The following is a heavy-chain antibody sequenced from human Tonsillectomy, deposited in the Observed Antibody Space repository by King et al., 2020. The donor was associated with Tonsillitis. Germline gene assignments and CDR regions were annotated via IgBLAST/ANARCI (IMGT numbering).Heavy chain of an antibody. D-gene: IGHD5-18*01. Sequence: VQLQESGPGLVKPSETLSLTCTVSGGSISSYYWSWIRQPPGKGLAWIGYIYYSGSTNYNPSLKSRVTISVDTSKNQFSLKMSSVTAADTAVYYCARVRLVATAMHLYYYYYGMDVWGQGTTVTVSS. CDR2: IYYSGST. J-gene: IGHJ6*02. CDR1: GGSISSYY. V-gene: IGHV4-59*01. CDR3: ARVRLVATAMHLYYYYYGMDV.